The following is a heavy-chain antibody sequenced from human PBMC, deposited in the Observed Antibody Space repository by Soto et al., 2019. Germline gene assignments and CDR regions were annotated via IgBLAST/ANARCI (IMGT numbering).Heavy chain of an antibody. J-gene: IGHJ6*02. CDR3: ARHFRHYDFWSAPVPTYYYYYGMDV. Sequence: GESLKISCKGSGYSFTSYWISWVRQMPGKGLEWMGRIDPSDSYTNYGPSFQGHVTISADKSISTAYLQWSSLKASDTAMYYCARHFRHYDFWSAPVPTYYYYYGMDVWGQGTTVTV. CDR2: IDPSDSYT. CDR1: GYSFTSYW. D-gene: IGHD3-3*01. V-gene: IGHV5-10-1*01.